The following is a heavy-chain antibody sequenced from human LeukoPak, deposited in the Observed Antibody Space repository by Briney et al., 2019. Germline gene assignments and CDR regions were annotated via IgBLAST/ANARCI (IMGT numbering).Heavy chain of an antibody. CDR3: AKDLREYSSSPRNAFDI. D-gene: IGHD6-6*01. V-gene: IGHV3-23*01. J-gene: IGHJ3*02. Sequence: PGGSLRLSCAASGFTFSSYGMSWVRQAPGKGLEWVSVISGSGGSTNYADSVKGRFTISRDNSKNTLYLQMNSLRAEDTAVYYCAKDLREYSSSPRNAFDIWGQGTMVTVSS. CDR2: ISGSGGST. CDR1: GFTFSSYG.